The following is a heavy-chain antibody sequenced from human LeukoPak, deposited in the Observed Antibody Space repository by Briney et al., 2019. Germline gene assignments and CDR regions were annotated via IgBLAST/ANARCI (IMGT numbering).Heavy chain of an antibody. CDR3: AKMVKGMGNSGFFYYFDY. D-gene: IGHD3-22*01. CDR2: ISGSGGST. J-gene: IGHJ4*02. CDR1: GFTFSSYA. V-gene: IGHV3-23*01. Sequence: GGSLRLSCAASGFTFSSYAMSWVRQAPGKGLEWVSGISGSGGSTYYADSVKGRFTISRDQSKNTLYLQMNSLRAEDTAVYYCAKMVKGMGNSGFFYYFDYWGQGTLVTVSS.